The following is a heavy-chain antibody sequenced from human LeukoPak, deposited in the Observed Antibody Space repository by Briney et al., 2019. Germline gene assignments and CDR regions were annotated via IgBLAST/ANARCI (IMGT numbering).Heavy chain of an antibody. V-gene: IGHV3-23*01. CDR1: GFTFSSYA. CDR2: ISGSGGST. Sequence: GGSLRLSCAASGFTFSSYAMSWFRQAPGKGLEWVSAISGSGGSTYYADSVKGRFTISRDNSKNTLYLQMNSLRAEDTAVYYCAKQRITMVRGVTLGFDYWGQGTLVTVSS. D-gene: IGHD3-10*01. CDR3: AKQRITMVRGVTLGFDY. J-gene: IGHJ4*02.